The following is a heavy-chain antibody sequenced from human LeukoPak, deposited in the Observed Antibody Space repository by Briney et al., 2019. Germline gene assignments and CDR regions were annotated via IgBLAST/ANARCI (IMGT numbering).Heavy chain of an antibody. CDR2: IYYSGST. J-gene: IGHJ5*02. Sequence: SETLSLTCTVSGGSISSSSYYWGWIRQPSGKGLEWIGSIYYSGSTYYNLSLKSRVTISVDTSKNQFSLKLSSVTAADTAVYYCARERYSGYDPWGQGTLVTVSS. D-gene: IGHD5-12*01. CDR1: GGSISSSSYY. CDR3: ARERYSGYDP. V-gene: IGHV4-39*07.